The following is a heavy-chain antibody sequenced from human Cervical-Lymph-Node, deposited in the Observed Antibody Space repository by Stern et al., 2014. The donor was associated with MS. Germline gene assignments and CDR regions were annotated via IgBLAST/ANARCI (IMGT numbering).Heavy chain of an antibody. CDR3: ASTSGWFDS. J-gene: IGHJ5*01. CDR1: GFNIVTYS. V-gene: IGHV3-21*01. CDR2: ISSTSSNI. Sequence: EMQLVESGGGLVKPGGSLTLSCAASGFNIVTYSMNWVRQAQGKGLEWVSFISSTSSNIKYADAVRGRFTISRDNAKNSLFLHMSGLRVEDTAVYYCASTSGWFDSWGQGIQVTVSS.